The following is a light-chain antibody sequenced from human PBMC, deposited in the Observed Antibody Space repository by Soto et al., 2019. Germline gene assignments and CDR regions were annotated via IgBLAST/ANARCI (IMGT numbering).Light chain of an antibody. CDR1: QSVDSK. CDR2: DAS. Sequence: EIVMTQSPATLSVPPGERAIFSCRASQSVDSKLAWYQQKLGQAPRLLIYDASTRATGIPARFSGSGSGTGFTFTISSLQSEDFAIYYCQQYYVWNTFGGGTKV. CDR3: QQYYVWNT. V-gene: IGKV3D-15*01. J-gene: IGKJ4*01.